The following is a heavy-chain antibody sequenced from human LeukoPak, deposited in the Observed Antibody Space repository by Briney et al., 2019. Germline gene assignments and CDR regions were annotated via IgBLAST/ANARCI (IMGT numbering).Heavy chain of an antibody. D-gene: IGHD3-10*01. CDR1: GSTFSSYS. V-gene: IGHV3-23*01. J-gene: IGHJ4*02. Sequence: GGSLRLSCAASGSTFSSYSMSWVCQAPGKGLEWVSGLSDSGTSTYYTDSVKGRFTISRDNSKNTLYLQMNSLRAEDTAVYYCAKDPAAGYGSGSYYRTEGYFDYWGQGTLVTVSS. CDR3: AKDPAAGYGSGSYYRTEGYFDY. CDR2: LSDSGTST.